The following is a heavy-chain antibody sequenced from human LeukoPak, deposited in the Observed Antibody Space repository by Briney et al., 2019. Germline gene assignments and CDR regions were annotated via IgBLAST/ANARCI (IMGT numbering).Heavy chain of an antibody. Sequence: GRSLRLSCAASGFTFDDYAMHWVRQAPGKGLEWVSGISWNSGSIGYADSVKGRFTISRDNAKNSLYLQMNSLRAEDTALYYCAKAGGIAAAGTTRNWFDPWGQGTLVTVSS. J-gene: IGHJ5*02. CDR2: ISWNSGSI. D-gene: IGHD6-13*01. CDR1: GFTFDDYA. CDR3: AKAGGIAAAGTTRNWFDP. V-gene: IGHV3-9*01.